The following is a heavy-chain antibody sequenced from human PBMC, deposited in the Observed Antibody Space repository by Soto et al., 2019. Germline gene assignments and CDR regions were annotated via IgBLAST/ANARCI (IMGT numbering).Heavy chain of an antibody. CDR2: ISGSGGST. V-gene: IGHV3-23*01. CDR3: AKDIQLWLRPNFDY. J-gene: IGHJ4*02. CDR1: GFTFSSYA. Sequence: GGSLRLSCAASGFTFSSYAMSWVRQAPGKGLEWVSAISGSGGSTYYADSVEGRFTISRDNSKNTLYLQMNSLRAEDTAVYYCAKDIQLWLRPNFDYWGQGTLVTVSS. D-gene: IGHD5-18*01.